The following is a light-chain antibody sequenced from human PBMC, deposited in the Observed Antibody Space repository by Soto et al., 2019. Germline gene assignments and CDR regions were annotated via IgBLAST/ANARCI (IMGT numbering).Light chain of an antibody. V-gene: IGKV1-39*01. Sequence: DIQMTQFPSSLSASVGDRVTITCRASQNINKNLHWYQHNPGKAPKLLIYGASNLQSGVPSRFSGSGSGTDFTLTISSLQPEDFAVYYCQHSYNKPYTFGQGTKVDIK. CDR1: QNINKN. CDR2: GAS. CDR3: QHSYNKPYT. J-gene: IGKJ2*01.